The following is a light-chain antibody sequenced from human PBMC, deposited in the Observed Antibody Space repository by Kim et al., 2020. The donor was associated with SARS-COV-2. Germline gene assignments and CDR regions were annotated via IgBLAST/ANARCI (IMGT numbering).Light chain of an antibody. J-gene: IGLJ2*01. CDR3: NSRDSSDPRVV. V-gene: IGLV3-19*01. CDR2: GKN. CDR1: SLRSYY. Sequence: SSELTQDPAVSVALGQTVRITCQGDSLRSYYASWYQQKPGQAPVLVIYGKNNRPSGIPDRFSGSSSGNTASLTITGAQAEDEADYYCNSRDSSDPRVVFGGGTKLTVL.